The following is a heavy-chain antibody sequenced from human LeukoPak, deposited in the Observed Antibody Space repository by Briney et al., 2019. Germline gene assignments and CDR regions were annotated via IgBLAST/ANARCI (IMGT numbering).Heavy chain of an antibody. V-gene: IGHV4-59*01. Sequence: PSETLSLTCTVSDGSISSYYWSWVRQPPGKGLEWIGYIYYSGYTNYNPSLKSRVTISVDTSKNQFSLKLSSVTEADTAVYYCARGSAADTFLISFDFWGQGTLATVSS. CDR1: DGSISSYY. CDR2: IYYSGYT. CDR3: ARGSAADTFLISFDF. D-gene: IGHD2-2*01. J-gene: IGHJ4*02.